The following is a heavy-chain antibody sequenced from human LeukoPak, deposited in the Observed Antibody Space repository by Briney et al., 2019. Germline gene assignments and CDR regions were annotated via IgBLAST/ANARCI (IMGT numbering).Heavy chain of an antibody. D-gene: IGHD6-13*01. CDR3: RMGSWYFREMYYFDY. CDR2: IYYSGST. J-gene: IGHJ4*02. Sequence: SETLSLTCTVSGGSISSSSYYWGWTRQPPGKGLEWIGSIYYSGSTYYNPSLKSRVTISVDTSKNQFSLKLSSVTAADTAVYYCRMGSWYFREMYYFDYWGQGTLVTVSS. V-gene: IGHV4-39*01. CDR1: GGSISSSSYY.